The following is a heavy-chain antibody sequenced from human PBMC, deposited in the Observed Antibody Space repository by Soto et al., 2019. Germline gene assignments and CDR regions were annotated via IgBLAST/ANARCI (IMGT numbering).Heavy chain of an antibody. CDR1: GGSISSGGYS. Sequence: SETLSLTCAVSGGSISSGGYSWSWIRQPPGKGLEWIGYIYHSGSTYYNPSLKSRVTISVDRSKNQFSLKLSSVTAADTAVYYCARQLGYCSEGTCYFDYWGQGTEVTVSS. CDR3: ARQLGYCSEGTCYFDY. CDR2: IYHSGST. D-gene: IGHD2-15*01. V-gene: IGHV4-30-2*01. J-gene: IGHJ4*02.